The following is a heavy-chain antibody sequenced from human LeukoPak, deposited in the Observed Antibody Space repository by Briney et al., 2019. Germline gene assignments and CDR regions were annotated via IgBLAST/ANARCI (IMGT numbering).Heavy chain of an antibody. D-gene: IGHD3-22*01. V-gene: IGHV4-59*08. CDR1: GGSISSYY. CDR2: IYYSGST. Sequence: SETLSLTCTVSGGSISSYYWSWIRQPPGKGLEWIGYIYYSGSTNYNPSLKSRVTISVDTSKNQFSLKLSSVTAADTAVYYCARRAWGYDSSGPWGWFDPWGQGTLVTVSS. CDR3: ARRAWGYDSSGPWGWFDP. J-gene: IGHJ5*02.